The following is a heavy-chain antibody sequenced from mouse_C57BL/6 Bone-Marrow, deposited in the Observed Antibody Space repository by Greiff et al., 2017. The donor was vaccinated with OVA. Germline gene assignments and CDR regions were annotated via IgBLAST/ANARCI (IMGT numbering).Heavy chain of an antibody. V-gene: IGHV1-7*01. D-gene: IGHD1-2*01. J-gene: IGHJ4*01. Sequence: QVQLQQSGAELAKPGASVKLSCKASGYTFTSYWMHWVKQRPGQGLEWIGYINPSSGYTKYNQKFKDKATLTADKSSSTAYMQLSSLTYEDSAVYYCARTTASYYYAMEYWGQGTSVTVSS. CDR1: GYTFTSYW. CDR3: ARTTASYYYAMEY. CDR2: INPSSGYT.